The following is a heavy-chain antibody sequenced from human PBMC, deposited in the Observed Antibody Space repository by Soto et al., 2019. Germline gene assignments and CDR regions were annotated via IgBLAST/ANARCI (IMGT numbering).Heavy chain of an antibody. Sequence: SVKVSCKASGGTFSSYAISWVRQAPGQGLEWMGGIIPIFGTANYAQKFQGRVTITADESTSTAYMELSSLRSEDTAVYYCARDGSRGYSYGYGGSVNWFDPWGQGTLVTVSS. CDR1: GGTFSSYA. V-gene: IGHV1-69*13. J-gene: IGHJ5*02. CDR2: IIPIFGTA. CDR3: ARDGSRGYSYGYGGSVNWFDP. D-gene: IGHD5-18*01.